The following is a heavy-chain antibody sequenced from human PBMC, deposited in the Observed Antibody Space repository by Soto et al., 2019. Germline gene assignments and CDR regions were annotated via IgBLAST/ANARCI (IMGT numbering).Heavy chain of an antibody. CDR3: ASWMGGWHERYFQH. V-gene: IGHV3-48*02. CDR1: GFTFSSYS. CDR2: ISSSSSTI. J-gene: IGHJ1*01. D-gene: IGHD6-19*01. Sequence: PGGSLRLSCAASGFTFSSYSMNWVRQAPGKGLEWVSYISSSSSTIYYADSVKGRFTISRDNAKNSLYLQMNSLRDEDTAVYYCASWMGGWHERYFQHWGQGTLVTVSS.